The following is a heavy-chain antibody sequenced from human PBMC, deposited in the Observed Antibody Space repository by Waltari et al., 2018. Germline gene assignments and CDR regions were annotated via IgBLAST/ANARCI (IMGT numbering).Heavy chain of an antibody. V-gene: IGHV1-69*01. Sequence: QVQLVQSGAEVKKPGSSVKVSCKASGGTFSSYAISWVRQAPGQGLEWMGGIIPIFGTANDGQKFQGRVTITADESTSTAYMELSSLRSEDTAVYYCARLRGDDYGDYYYYYGMDVWGQGTTVTVSS. CDR2: IIPIFGTA. CDR3: ARLRGDDYGDYYYYYGMDV. CDR1: GGTFSSYA. J-gene: IGHJ6*02. D-gene: IGHD4-17*01.